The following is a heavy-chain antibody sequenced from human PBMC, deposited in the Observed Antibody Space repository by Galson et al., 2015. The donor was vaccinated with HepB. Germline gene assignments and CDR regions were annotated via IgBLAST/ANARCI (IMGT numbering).Heavy chain of an antibody. CDR1: GYTFTGYY. Sequence: SVKVSCKASGYTFTGYYLHWVRQAPGQGLEWMGWINPNSGGTNYAQKFQGWVTMTRDTSFSTAYMELSRLRSDDTAVYYCARGHGSGWYGGNPFDYWGQGTLVTVSS. D-gene: IGHD6-19*01. V-gene: IGHV1-2*04. J-gene: IGHJ4*02. CDR3: ARGHGSGWYGGNPFDY. CDR2: INPNSGGT.